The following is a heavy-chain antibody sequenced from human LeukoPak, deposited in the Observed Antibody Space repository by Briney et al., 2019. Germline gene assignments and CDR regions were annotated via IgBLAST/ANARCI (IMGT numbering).Heavy chain of an antibody. CDR2: INTDGSST. D-gene: IGHD6-6*01. J-gene: IGHJ4*02. CDR3: ARSGGSSSLGY. Sequence: PGGSLRLSRAASGFTFSSYWMHWVRQAPGKGLVWVSHINTDGSSTTYTDSVKGRLTISRDNAKNTLYLQMNSLRAEDTAVYYRARSGGSSSLGYWGQGTLVTVSS. V-gene: IGHV3-74*01. CDR1: GFTFSSYW.